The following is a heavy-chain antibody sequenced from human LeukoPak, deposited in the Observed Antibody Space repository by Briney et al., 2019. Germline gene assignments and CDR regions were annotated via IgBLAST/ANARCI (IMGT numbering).Heavy chain of an antibody. D-gene: IGHD3-22*01. V-gene: IGHV3-23*01. Sequence: GGSLRLSCAGSGFTFSTYAMSWVRQAPGKGLEWVSGMIGGGNTYYADSVKGRFTISRDNSKNTLYLQMNSLRAEDTAVYYCAKDYSYDSSGYYLSWGQGTLVTVSS. CDR3: AKDYSYDSSGYYLS. J-gene: IGHJ5*02. CDR1: GFTFSTYA. CDR2: MIGGGNT.